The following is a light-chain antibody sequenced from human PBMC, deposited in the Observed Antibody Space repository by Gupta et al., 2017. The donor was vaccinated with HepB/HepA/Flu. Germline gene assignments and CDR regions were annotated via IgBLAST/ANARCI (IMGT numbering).Light chain of an antibody. V-gene: IGLV1-40*01. CDR1: SSNIGAGYD. CDR2: GNS. CDR3: QSYDNSLSAEV. J-gene: IGLJ2*01. Sequence: QSVLTQPPSVSGAPGQRVTISCTGSSSNIGAGYDVHWYQQLPGTAPKLLISGNSNRPSGVPDRFSGSKSGTSASLAITGLQAEDEGDYYCQSYDNSLSAEVFGGGTKLTVL.